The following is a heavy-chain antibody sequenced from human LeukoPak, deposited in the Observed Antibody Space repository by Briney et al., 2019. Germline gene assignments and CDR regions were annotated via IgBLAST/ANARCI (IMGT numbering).Heavy chain of an antibody. V-gene: IGHV1-8*01. CDR3: ARADSSGYYFPDDY. D-gene: IGHD3-22*01. J-gene: IGHJ4*02. Sequence: ASVKVSCKASGYTFTSYDINWVRQATGQGLEWMGWMNPNSGNTGYAQKFQGRVTMTRNTSISTAYMELSSLRSEDTAVYYCARADSSGYYFPDDYWGQGTLVTVSS. CDR2: MNPNSGNT. CDR1: GYTFTSYD.